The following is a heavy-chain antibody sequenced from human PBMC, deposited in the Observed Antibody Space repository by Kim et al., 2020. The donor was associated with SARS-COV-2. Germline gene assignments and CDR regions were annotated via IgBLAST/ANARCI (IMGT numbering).Heavy chain of an antibody. V-gene: IGHV4-59*13. Sequence: SETLSLTCTVPGGSISSYYWSWIRQPPWKGLEWIAYIYYTGNINYNPSLKSRVTISVDTSKNQFSLKLSSVTAADTPLYYCARGERSTWFDYWGQATLVT. CDR3: ARGERSTWFDY. D-gene: IGHD6-13*01. J-gene: IGHJ4*02. CDR1: GGSISSYY. CDR2: IYYTGNI.